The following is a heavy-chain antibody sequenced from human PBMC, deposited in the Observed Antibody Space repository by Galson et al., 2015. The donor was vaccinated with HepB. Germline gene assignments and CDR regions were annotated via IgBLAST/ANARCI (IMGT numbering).Heavy chain of an antibody. J-gene: IGHJ4*02. D-gene: IGHD5-24*01. Sequence: SLRLSCAVSGLTFSRFGMHWVRQAPGKGLEWVAFIRYDGTKKYYAESVKGRFTISRDDSENRLYLQMNTLRAEDTAVYYCAKAENWGQGTLVTVSS. CDR1: GLTFSRFG. CDR2: IRYDGTKK. V-gene: IGHV3-30*02. CDR3: AKAEN.